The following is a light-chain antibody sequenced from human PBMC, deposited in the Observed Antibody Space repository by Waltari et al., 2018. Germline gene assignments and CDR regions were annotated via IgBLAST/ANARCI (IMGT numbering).Light chain of an antibody. V-gene: IGKV1-39*01. J-gene: IGKJ2*01. CDR1: QSINTY. CDR3: QQSYSPPFT. Sequence: DIQMTQSPSSLSASVGDRVTITCRTGQSINTYLNWYQQKPGKAPRFLIYAASTLLSVVPSRFSGSGSGTYFTLTINGLQAEDSATYYCQQSYSPPFTFGQGTSLEI. CDR2: AAS.